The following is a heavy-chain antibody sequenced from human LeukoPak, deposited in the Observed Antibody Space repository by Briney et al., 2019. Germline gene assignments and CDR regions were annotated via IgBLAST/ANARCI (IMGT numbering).Heavy chain of an antibody. CDR2: ISGSGGST. Sequence: GGSLRLSCAASGFTFSSYAMSWVRQAPGKGLEWVSAISGSGGSTYYADFVKGRFTISRDNSKNTLYLQMNSLRAEDTAVYYCASILDVGYCTNGVCTEGEYFQHWGQGTLVTVSS. CDR3: ASILDVGYCTNGVCTEGEYFQH. CDR1: GFTFSSYA. V-gene: IGHV3-23*01. J-gene: IGHJ1*01. D-gene: IGHD2-8*01.